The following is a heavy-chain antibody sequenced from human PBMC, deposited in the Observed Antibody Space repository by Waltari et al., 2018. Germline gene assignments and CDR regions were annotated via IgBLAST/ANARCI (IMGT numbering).Heavy chain of an antibody. Sequence: QVQLVQSGAEVKKPGASVKVSCKASGYTFTSYSMHWVRQAPGQGLEWRGIINPSGGSTSYAQKCQGRVTMTRETSTSTVYMELSSLRSEDTAVYYCARGPLSPGLDYWGQGTLVTVSS. J-gene: IGHJ4*02. V-gene: IGHV1-46*03. CDR3: ARGPLSPGLDY. CDR2: INPSGGST. CDR1: GYTFTSYS.